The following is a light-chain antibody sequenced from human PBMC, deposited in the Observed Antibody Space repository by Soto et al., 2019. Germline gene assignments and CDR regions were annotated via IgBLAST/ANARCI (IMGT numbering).Light chain of an antibody. CDR1: QSIGTY. Sequence: ETVMTQSPPTLPLSPGERAIVSCRASQSIGTYLAWYQQKRGQSPRLLIYDASTRATGIPARFSGSGSGTEFTLTISSLQSEDFAVYDCKQYINRLTGGGGTKVAIK. J-gene: IGKJ4*01. CDR2: DAS. V-gene: IGKV3-15*01. CDR3: KQYINRLT.